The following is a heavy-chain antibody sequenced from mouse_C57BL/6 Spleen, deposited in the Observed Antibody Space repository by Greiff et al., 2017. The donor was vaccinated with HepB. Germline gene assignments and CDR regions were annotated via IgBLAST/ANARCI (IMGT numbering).Heavy chain of an antibody. CDR2: SRNKANDYTT. V-gene: IGHV7-1*01. D-gene: IGHD1-1*01. J-gene: IGHJ1*03. CDR3: ARDARGYYGSSYWYFDV. Sequence: VKVVESGGGLVQSGRSLRLSCATSGFTFSDFYMEWVRQAPGKGLEWIAASRNKANDYTTEYSASMKGRFIVSRDTSQSILYLQMNALRAEDTAIYYCARDARGYYGSSYWYFDVWGTGTTVTVSS. CDR1: GFTFSDFY.